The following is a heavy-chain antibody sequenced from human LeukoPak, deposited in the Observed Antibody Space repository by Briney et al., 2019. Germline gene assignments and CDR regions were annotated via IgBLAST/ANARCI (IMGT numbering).Heavy chain of an antibody. CDR2: IFYSGST. J-gene: IGHJ3*02. V-gene: IGHV4-39*07. CDR1: GGSISTSNYY. D-gene: IGHD3-3*01. CDR3: ARAIKLEWLLSRRDDAFDI. Sequence: SETLSLTCTVSGGSISTSNYYWGWIRQPPGKGLEWIGNIFYSGSTYYSPSLKSRVTISVDTSKNQFSLKLSSVTAADTAVYYCARAIKLEWLLSRRDDAFDIWGQGTMVTVSS.